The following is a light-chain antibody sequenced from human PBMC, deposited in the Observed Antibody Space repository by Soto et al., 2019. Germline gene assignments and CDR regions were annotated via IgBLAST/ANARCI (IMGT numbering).Light chain of an antibody. Sequence: EVVLTQSPATLSVSPGARATLSCRASQSVRSNFAWYQQKPGQAPRLLIYGASTRATGIPARFSGSGSGTEFTLTISSLQSEDFAVYYCQQYNNWPAITFGQGTRMAIK. CDR1: QSVRSN. J-gene: IGKJ5*01. CDR3: QQYNNWPAIT. CDR2: GAS. V-gene: IGKV3D-15*01.